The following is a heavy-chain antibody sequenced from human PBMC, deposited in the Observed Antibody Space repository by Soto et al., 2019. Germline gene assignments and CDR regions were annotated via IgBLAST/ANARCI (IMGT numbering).Heavy chain of an antibody. V-gene: IGHV4-39*01. J-gene: IGHJ5*02. D-gene: IGHD6-6*01. Sequence: SETLSLTCTVSGGSISSSSYYWGWIRQPPGKGLEWIGSIYYSGSTYHNPSLKSRVTISVDTSKNQFSLKLSSVTAADTAVYYCARPKYSSSSLGWFDPWGQGTLVTVSS. CDR1: GGSISSSSYY. CDR3: ARPKYSSSSLGWFDP. CDR2: IYYSGST.